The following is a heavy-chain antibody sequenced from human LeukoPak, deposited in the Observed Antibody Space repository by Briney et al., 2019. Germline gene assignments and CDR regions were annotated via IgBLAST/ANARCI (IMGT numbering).Heavy chain of an antibody. Sequence: GGSLGLSCAASGLTFNTYTMNWVRQAPGKGLEWVSSITASSTAIYSADSVKGRFTISRDNAKNFLYLQMNSLRAEDTAVYYCARTYYDILTGYNPYFDYWGQGILVTVSS. CDR1: GLTFNTYT. J-gene: IGHJ4*02. V-gene: IGHV3-21*01. D-gene: IGHD3-9*01. CDR3: ARTYYDILTGYNPYFDY. CDR2: ITASSTAI.